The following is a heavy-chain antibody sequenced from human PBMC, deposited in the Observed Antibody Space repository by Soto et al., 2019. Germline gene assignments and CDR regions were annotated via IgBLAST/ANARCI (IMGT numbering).Heavy chain of an antibody. Sequence: QVQLVQSGAEVKKPGSSVKVSCKASGGTFSSYAISWVRQAPGQGLEWMGGIIPIFGTANYAQKFQGRVTITADESTSTAYMELSSLRSEDTAVYYCERDRPQGGGDYAWFDPWGQGTLVTVSS. D-gene: IGHD2-21*02. J-gene: IGHJ5*02. CDR2: IIPIFGTA. CDR1: GGTFSSYA. CDR3: ERDRPQGGGDYAWFDP. V-gene: IGHV1-69*01.